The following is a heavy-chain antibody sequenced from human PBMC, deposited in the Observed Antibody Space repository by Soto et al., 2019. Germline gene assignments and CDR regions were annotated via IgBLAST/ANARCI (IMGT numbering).Heavy chain of an antibody. D-gene: IGHD1-7*01. J-gene: IGHJ6*02. V-gene: IGHV3-13*01. CDR1: GFTFSSYD. CDR2: IGTAGDT. Sequence: GSLRLSCAASGFTFSSYDMHWVRQATGKGLEWVSAIGTAGDTYYPGSVKGRFTISRENAKNSLYLQMNSLRAGDTAVYYCARGSRITGTTRRNYGMDVWGQGTTVTVSS. CDR3: ARGSRITGTTRRNYGMDV.